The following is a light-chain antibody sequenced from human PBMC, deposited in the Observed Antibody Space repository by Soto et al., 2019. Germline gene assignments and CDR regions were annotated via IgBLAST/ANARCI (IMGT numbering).Light chain of an antibody. CDR1: QRISNY. Sequence: IQVTQSPSFLSASVGNRVTITFRASQRISNYLAWYQQKLGKAPNLLIYTASSLQTGVPSRFSGSGSGTEFTLTISSLQPEDFATYYCQQRPSYPITFGQGTRLEI. V-gene: IGKV1-9*01. CDR3: QQRPSYPIT. J-gene: IGKJ5*01. CDR2: TAS.